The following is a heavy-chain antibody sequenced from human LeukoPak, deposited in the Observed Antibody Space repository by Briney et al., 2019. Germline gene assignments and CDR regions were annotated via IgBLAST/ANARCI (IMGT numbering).Heavy chain of an antibody. Sequence: GGSLRLSCAASGFTFSMYWMSWVRQAPGKGLEWVANIKEDGSEKYYVDSVRGRFTISRDNAKNSLYLQMNSLRAEDTAIYYCARGAGGYFDYWGQGTLVTVSS. J-gene: IGHJ4*02. CDR2: IKEDGSEK. D-gene: IGHD1-26*01. CDR3: ARGAGGYFDY. V-gene: IGHV3-7*02. CDR1: GFTFSMYW.